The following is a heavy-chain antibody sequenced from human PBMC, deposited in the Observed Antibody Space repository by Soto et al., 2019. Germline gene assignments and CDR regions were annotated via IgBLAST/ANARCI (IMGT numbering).Heavy chain of an antibody. CDR1: GGSISSGDYY. D-gene: IGHD6-6*01. J-gene: IGHJ6*02. CDR3: ARDKYPNYGMDV. V-gene: IGHV4-30-4*01. CDR2: IYYSGST. Sequence: SLTCTVSGGSISSGDYYWSWIRQPPGKGLEWIGYIYYSGSTYYNPSLKSRVTISVDTSKNQFSLKLSSVTAADTAVYYCARDKYPNYGMDVWGQGTTVTVSS.